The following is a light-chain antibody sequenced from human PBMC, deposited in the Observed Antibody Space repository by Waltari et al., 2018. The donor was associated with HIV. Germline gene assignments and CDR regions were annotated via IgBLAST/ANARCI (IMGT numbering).Light chain of an antibody. Sequence: QSALTQPASVSGSPGQSITISCTGTSRDIGAYNYVSWYQQPPGKRPKLIIYDVGTRPSGVSDRFSGSKSGNTASLTISGLQSEDEAEYHCCAYAGPTGLSEVFGGGTKLTVL. J-gene: IGLJ2*01. CDR2: DVG. CDR3: CAYAGPTGLSEV. CDR1: SRDIGAYNY. V-gene: IGLV2-23*02.